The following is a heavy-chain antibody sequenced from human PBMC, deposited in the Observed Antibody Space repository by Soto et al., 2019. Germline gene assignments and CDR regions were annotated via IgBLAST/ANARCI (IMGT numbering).Heavy chain of an antibody. CDR2: IYTSGST. CDR3: ARDHGIAVAARVYYYGMDV. J-gene: IGHJ6*02. Sequence: LSLTCTVSGGSISSYYWSWIRQPAGKGLEWIGRIYTSGSTNYNPSLKSRVTMSVDTSKNQFSLKLSSVTAADTAVYYCARDHGIAVAARVYYYGMDVWGQGTTVTVS. D-gene: IGHD6-19*01. V-gene: IGHV4-4*07. CDR1: GGSISSYY.